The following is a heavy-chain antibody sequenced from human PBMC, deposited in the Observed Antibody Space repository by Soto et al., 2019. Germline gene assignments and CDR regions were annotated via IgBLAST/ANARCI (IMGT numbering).Heavy chain of an antibody. CDR1: GGSVSSGSHY. J-gene: IGHJ4*01. CDR2: VYYSGST. V-gene: IGHV4-61*01. D-gene: IGHD3-3*01. CDR3: SRGHDFSSGFSYFQY. Sequence: SENLCLTCTVSGGSVSSGSHYWSWIRQPPGKRLEWVGYVYYSGSTNYNPSLQSRVTISVDTSKNQFSLKLNSVTAADTAVYYCSRGHDFSSGFSYFQYWGHGTRVTVS.